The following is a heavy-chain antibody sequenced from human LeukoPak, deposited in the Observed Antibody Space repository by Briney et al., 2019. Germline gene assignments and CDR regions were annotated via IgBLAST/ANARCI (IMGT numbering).Heavy chain of an antibody. V-gene: IGHV3-21*01. J-gene: IGHJ4*02. CDR1: GFTFSSYA. CDR2: ISSVSTYI. Sequence: GGSLRLSCAASGFTFSSYAMNWVRQAPGKGLEWISSISSVSTYIYYADSVKGRLTISRDNARNALYLQLTSLRVEDTAVYYCARDRKVEPLPEYWGQGTLVTVSS. D-gene: IGHD1-1*01. CDR3: ARDRKVEPLPEY.